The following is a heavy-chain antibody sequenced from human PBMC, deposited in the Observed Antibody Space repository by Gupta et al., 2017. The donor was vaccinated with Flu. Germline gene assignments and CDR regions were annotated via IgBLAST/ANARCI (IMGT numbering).Heavy chain of an antibody. Sequence: QLQLQESGPGLVKPSETLSLICTVSGGSISDPSYYWGWIRQPPGKGLEWIGNVGYSGNTFYNPSLKSRVNISVDTAKNQFSLKLSSVTAADTAVYYCARRITYGKTFDYWGQGSLVTVSS. CDR2: VGYSGNT. J-gene: IGHJ4*02. CDR1: GGSISDPSYY. D-gene: IGHD2/OR15-2a*01. V-gene: IGHV4-39*01. CDR3: ARRITYGKTFDY.